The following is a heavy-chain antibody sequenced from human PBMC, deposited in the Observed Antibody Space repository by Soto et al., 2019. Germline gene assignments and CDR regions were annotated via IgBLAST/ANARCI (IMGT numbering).Heavy chain of an antibody. V-gene: IGHV1-18*01. D-gene: IGHD3-3*01. CDR3: ARDTVEVGVVIIRYYYYGMDV. CDR2: ISAYNGNT. CDR1: GYTFTSYG. Sequence: QVQLVQSGAEVKKPGASVKVSCKASGYTFTSYGISWVRQAPGQGLEWMGWISAYNGNTNYAQKLQGRVTMTTDTSTSTDYMELRSLRSDDTAVYYCARDTVEVGVVIIRYYYYGMDVWGQGTTVTVSS. J-gene: IGHJ6*02.